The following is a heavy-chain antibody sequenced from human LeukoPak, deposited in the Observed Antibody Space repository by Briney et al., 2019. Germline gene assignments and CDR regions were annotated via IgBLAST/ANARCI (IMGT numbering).Heavy chain of an antibody. CDR3: ARGDRITSCPWFYP. Sequence: GASVRVSCKASGYTFTSYGISWVRQAPGQGPEWMGWISPYNGNTNYAQKFQGRVTMTTDTSTSTAYLELRSLRFDDTAVYYCARGDRITSCPWFYPWGQGTLVTVSS. J-gene: IGHJ5*02. V-gene: IGHV1-18*01. D-gene: IGHD2-2*01. CDR1: GYTFTSYG. CDR2: ISPYNGNT.